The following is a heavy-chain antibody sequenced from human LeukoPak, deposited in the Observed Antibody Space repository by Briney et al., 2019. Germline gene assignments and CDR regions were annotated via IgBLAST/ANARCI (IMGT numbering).Heavy chain of an antibody. V-gene: IGHV3-21*01. J-gene: IGHJ4*02. Sequence: GGSLRLSCAASVFTFSSYSMNWVRQAPGKGLEWVSSISSSSSYIYYADSVRGRFTISRDNAKNSLYLQMNSLRAEDTAVYYCARDHASSSWNFDYWGQGTLVAVSS. CDR2: ISSSSSYI. CDR1: VFTFSSYS. CDR3: ARDHASSSWNFDY. D-gene: IGHD6-13*01.